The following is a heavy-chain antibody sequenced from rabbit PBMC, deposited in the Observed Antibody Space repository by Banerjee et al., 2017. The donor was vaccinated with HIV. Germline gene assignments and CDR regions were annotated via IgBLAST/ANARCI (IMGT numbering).Heavy chain of an antibody. CDR3: ARDLGGSSDL. V-gene: IGHV1S45*01. CDR2: INTISGDT. D-gene: IGHD8-1*01. CDR1: GFSFSNRYV. J-gene: IGHJ3*01. Sequence: QEQLEESGGDLVKPEGSLTLTCTASGFSFSNRYVMCWVRQAPGKGLEWIACINTISGDTVYATWAKGRFTISKTSSTTVTLQMTSLTAADTATYFCARDLGGSSDLWGQGTLVTVS.